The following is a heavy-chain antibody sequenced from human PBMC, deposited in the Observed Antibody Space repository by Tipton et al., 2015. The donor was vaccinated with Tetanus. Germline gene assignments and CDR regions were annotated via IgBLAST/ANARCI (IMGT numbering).Heavy chain of an antibody. V-gene: IGHV4-59*01. CDR3: ARKLADYNGGGMDV. D-gene: IGHD5-12*01. CDR2: THHSGNT. J-gene: IGHJ6*02. Sequence: TLSLTCSVSGASISSYYWNWIRQVPGKGLEWIGYTHHSGNTNYNPSLSGRVTISVDTSKNQFSLKLTSVTAADTAVYFCARKLADYNGGGMDVWGPGTTVTVSS. CDR1: GASISSYY.